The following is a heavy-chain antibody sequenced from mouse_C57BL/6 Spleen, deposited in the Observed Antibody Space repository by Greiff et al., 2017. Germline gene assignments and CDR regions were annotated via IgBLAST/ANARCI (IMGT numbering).Heavy chain of an antibody. D-gene: IGHD1-1*01. V-gene: IGHV3-5*01. CDR2: IYYSGTI. J-gene: IGHJ1*03. Sequence: VQLKESGPGLVKPSQTVFLTCTVTGISITTGNYRWSWIRQFPGNKLEWIGYIYYSGTITYNPSLTSRTTITRDTPKNQFFLEMNSLTAEDTATYYCAREGYGSSYVRYFDVWGTGTTVTVSS. CDR3: AREGYGSSYVRYFDV. CDR1: GISITTGNYR.